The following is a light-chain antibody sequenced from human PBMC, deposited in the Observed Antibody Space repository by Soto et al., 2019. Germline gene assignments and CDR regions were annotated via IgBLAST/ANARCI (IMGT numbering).Light chain of an antibody. V-gene: IGKV3-15*01. Sequence: EIVLTQSPATLSVSPGERVTLSCRASETLISFLAWYQQKPGQAPRLLIYGASTRATGVPARFSGSGSATDFTLTISSLQSEDFAVYYCQQYGSSLFGGGTKVEIK. J-gene: IGKJ4*01. CDR2: GAS. CDR3: QQYGSSL. CDR1: ETLISF.